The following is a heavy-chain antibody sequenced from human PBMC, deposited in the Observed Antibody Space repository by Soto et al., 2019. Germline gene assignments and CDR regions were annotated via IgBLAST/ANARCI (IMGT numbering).Heavy chain of an antibody. CDR2: ISAYNGNT. D-gene: IGHD2-2*01. V-gene: IGHV1-18*01. J-gene: IGHJ3*02. Sequence: ASVKVSCKASGYTFTSYGISCVRQAPGQGLEWMGWISAYNGNTNYAQKLQGRVTMTTDTSTSTAYMELRSLRSDDTAVYYCARVVKRVVPAAMDAFAIWGQGTMVTVSS. CDR1: GYTFTSYG. CDR3: ARVVKRVVPAAMDAFAI.